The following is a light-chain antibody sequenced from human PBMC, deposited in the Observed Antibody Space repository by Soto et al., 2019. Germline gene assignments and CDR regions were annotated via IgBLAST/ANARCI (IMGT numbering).Light chain of an antibody. J-gene: IGLJ2*01. Sequence: QSALTQPASVSGSPGQSITISCTGTSSDVGGYNYVSWYQQHPGKAPKLMIYEVSNRPSGVSNRFSGSKSGNTASVTISGLQAEDEGDYYCSSYSSSSTQVVFGGGTKLTVL. CDR2: EVS. V-gene: IGLV2-14*01. CDR1: SSDVGGYNY. CDR3: SSYSSSSTQVV.